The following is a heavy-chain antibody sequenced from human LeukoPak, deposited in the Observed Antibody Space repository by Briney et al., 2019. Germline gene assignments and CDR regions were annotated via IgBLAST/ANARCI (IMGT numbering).Heavy chain of an antibody. CDR2: IYYSGST. Sequence: PSQTLSLTCTVSGGSISSGGYYWSWIRQHPGKGLEWIGYIYYSGSTYYNPSLKSRVTISVDTSKNQFSLKLSSVTAADTAVYYCARRITVFYWFDPWDQGTLVTVSS. V-gene: IGHV4-31*03. CDR3: ARRITVFYWFDP. J-gene: IGHJ5*02. CDR1: GGSISSGGYY. D-gene: IGHD2/OR15-2a*01.